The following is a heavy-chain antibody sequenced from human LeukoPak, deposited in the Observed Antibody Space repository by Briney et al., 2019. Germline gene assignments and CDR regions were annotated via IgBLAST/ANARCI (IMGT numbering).Heavy chain of an antibody. J-gene: IGHJ6*03. CDR3: AACTSCYIYYYYYMDV. CDR2: INPNSGGT. D-gene: IGHD2-2*02. V-gene: IGHV1-2*02. Sequence: ASVKVSCKASGYTFTGYYTHWVRQAPGQGLEWMGWINPNSGGTNYAQKFQGRVTMTRDTSISTAYMELSRLRSDDTAVYYCAACTSCYIYYYYYMDVWGKGTTVTVSS. CDR1: GYTFTGYY.